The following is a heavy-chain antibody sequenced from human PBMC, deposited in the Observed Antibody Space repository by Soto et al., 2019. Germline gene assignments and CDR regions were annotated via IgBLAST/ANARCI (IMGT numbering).Heavy chain of an antibody. CDR2: IYYSGST. D-gene: IGHD1-26*01. V-gene: IGHV4-39*01. J-gene: IGHJ3*02. CDR1: GASISRSIYY. CDR3: VSRSDTETSAFDS. Sequence: SESMSLTWTLAGASISRSIYYWVWILQPPGKGLEWIGNIYYSGSTYYNPSLKSRVTISVDTSKNQFSLKLSSVTAADTAVYYCVSRSDTETSAFDSWCQGTLVTVS.